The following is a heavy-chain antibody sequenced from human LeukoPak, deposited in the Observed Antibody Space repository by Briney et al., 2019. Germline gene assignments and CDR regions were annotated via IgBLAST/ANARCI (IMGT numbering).Heavy chain of an antibody. D-gene: IGHD6-13*01. CDR2: INPSGGST. CDR3: ARESVDRDSSSHEDY. CDR1: GYTFTSYY. Sequence: SVKVSCKASGYTFTSYYMHWVRQAPGQGLEWMGIINPSGGSTSYAQKFQGRVTMTRDTSTSTVYMELSSLRSEDTAVYYCARESVDRDSSSHEDYWGQGTLVTVSS. V-gene: IGHV1-46*01. J-gene: IGHJ4*02.